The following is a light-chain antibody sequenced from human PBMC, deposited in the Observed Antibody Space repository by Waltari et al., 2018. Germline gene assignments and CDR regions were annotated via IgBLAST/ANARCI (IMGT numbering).Light chain of an antibody. CDR2: YDS. Sequence: SYDVTQPRSVSVSPGQTARITCGGEKIGKKHMHWYQQKPAQAPVLVIYYDSDRPSGIPERFSGSNSGNTATLTISGVEAGDEADYYCQVWDSSSDHRVFGGGTRLTVL. CDR1: KIGKKH. J-gene: IGLJ2*01. CDR3: QVWDSSSDHRV. V-gene: IGLV3-21*01.